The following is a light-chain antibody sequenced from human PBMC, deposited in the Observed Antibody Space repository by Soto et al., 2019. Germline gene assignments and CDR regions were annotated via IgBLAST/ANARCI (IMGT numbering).Light chain of an antibody. V-gene: IGLV2-23*02. CDR2: EVT. CDR1: RSDIGSHNL. CDR3: CSYAGSSTFE. J-gene: IGLJ3*02. Sequence: QSVLAQPASVSGSPGQSITISCTGTRSDIGSHNLVSWYQQLPGKAPKLMIYEVTKRPSGVSNRFSGSKSGNTASLTISGLQAEDEADYYCCSYAGSSTFEFGGGTQLTVL.